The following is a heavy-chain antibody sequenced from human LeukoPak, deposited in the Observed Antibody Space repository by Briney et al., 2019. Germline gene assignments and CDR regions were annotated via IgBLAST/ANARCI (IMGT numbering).Heavy chain of an antibody. CDR3: ARGGYYGSGNDFRFDP. CDR2: IHYTGST. J-gene: IGHJ5*02. D-gene: IGHD3-10*01. V-gene: IGHV4-59*01. Sequence: PSEALSLTCTVPGGSIRSYYWSSIRQSPGKGLECIGYIHYTGSTNYNPSLKSQVTLAVETSKNQFSLKLKSVTAADTAVYYCARGGYYGSGNDFRFDPWGQGTLVTVSS. CDR1: GGSIRSYY.